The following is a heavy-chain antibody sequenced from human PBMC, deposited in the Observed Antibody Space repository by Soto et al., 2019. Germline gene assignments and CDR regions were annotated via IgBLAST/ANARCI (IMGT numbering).Heavy chain of an antibody. J-gene: IGHJ4*02. Sequence: PSETLSLTCTVSGASISSGDYYWSWIRQVPGKGLEWIGYIYYSGSTYYNPSLKSRVAMSVDTSKNQFSLKLSSVTAADTAIYYCAIEGRIAAPGRFDSSGQGSLVSVSS. V-gene: IGHV4-31*03. CDR3: AIEGRIAAPGRFDS. CDR1: GASISSGDYY. CDR2: IYYSGST. D-gene: IGHD6-13*01.